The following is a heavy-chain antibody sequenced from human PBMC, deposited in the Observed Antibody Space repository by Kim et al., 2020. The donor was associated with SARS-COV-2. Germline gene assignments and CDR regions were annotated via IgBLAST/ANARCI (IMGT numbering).Heavy chain of an antibody. J-gene: IGHJ4*02. Sequence: SVKKYADSVKGRFTISRDDSKNTLYLQMTSLRPDDTAVYYCARGLTSPLDYWGQGTLVTVSS. D-gene: IGHD2-2*01. CDR2: SVK. V-gene: IGHV3-30*03. CDR3: ARGLTSPLDY.